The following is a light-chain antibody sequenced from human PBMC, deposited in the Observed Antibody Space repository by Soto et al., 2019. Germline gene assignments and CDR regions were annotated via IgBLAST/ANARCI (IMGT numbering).Light chain of an antibody. V-gene: IGKV3-11*01. Sequence: EIVLPQSPATLSLSPGEIATLSCRASQSVSIYLAWYQQKPGQTPRLLIYDADNSATGIPARFSGSGSGTDFTLTISSLEPEDFAVYYCQQYNNWPPITCGQGTRLEIK. J-gene: IGKJ5*01. CDR1: QSVSIY. CDR3: QQYNNWPPIT. CDR2: DAD.